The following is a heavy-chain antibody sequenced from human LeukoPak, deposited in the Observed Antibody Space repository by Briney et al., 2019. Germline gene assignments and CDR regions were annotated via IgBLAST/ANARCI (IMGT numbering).Heavy chain of an antibody. CDR3: ASTDWNYAR. V-gene: IGHV4-34*01. J-gene: IGHJ4*02. CDR2: INHSGST. D-gene: IGHD1-7*01. Sequence: SETLSLTCAVYGGSFSGYYWSWIRQPPGKGLEWIGEINHSGSTNYNPSLKSRVTISVDTSKNQFSLKLSSVTAADTAVYYCASTDWNYARWGQGTLVTVSS. CDR1: GGSFSGYY.